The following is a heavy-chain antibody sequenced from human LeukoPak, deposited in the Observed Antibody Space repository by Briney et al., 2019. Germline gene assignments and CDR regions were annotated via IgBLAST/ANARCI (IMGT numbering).Heavy chain of an antibody. D-gene: IGHD2-2*01. CDR2: IKQDGSDK. V-gene: IGHV3-7*01. CDR1: GFTFSTFW. CDR3: ARVLPVASRDY. Sequence: AGGSLRLSCAASGFTFSTFWMRWVRQATGKGLEGVANIKQDGSDKFYVVSVKGRFTISRDNAKNSMYLQMNSLRAEDTAIYYCARVLPVASRDYWGQGTLVTVSS. J-gene: IGHJ4*02.